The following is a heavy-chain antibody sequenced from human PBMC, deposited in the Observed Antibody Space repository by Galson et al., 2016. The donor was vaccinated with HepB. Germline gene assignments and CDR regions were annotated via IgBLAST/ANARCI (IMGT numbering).Heavy chain of an antibody. CDR1: SYSLSSGYY. V-gene: IGHV4-38-2*01. CDR2: IYYNGRT. Sequence: SETLSLTCDVSSYSLSSGYYWGWIRQRPGKGLEWIGTIYYNGRTYYSLSLKSRVTLSLDTSKNQFSLKVTSVTAADTAVYYGARATYTFYFDSWGQGTLVAVSA. CDR3: ARATYTFYFDS. J-gene: IGHJ4*02. D-gene: IGHD5-24*01.